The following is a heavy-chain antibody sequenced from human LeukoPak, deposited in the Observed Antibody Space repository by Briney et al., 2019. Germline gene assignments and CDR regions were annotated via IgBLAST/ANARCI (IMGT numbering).Heavy chain of an antibody. D-gene: IGHD2-2*01. V-gene: IGHV1-69*13. CDR3: ASPQEDIVVVPAAPHPYYHYYMDV. J-gene: IGHJ6*03. Sequence: ASVKVSCKASGGTFSSYAISWVRQAPGQGLEWMGGIIPIFGTANYAQKFQGRVTITADESTSTAYMELSSLRSEDTAVYYCASPQEDIVVVPAAPHPYYHYYMDVWGKGTTVTVSS. CDR1: GGTFSSYA. CDR2: IIPIFGTA.